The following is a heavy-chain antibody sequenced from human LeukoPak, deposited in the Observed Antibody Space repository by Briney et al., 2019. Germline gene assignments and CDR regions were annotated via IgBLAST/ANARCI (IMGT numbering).Heavy chain of an antibody. V-gene: IGHV1-46*01. J-gene: IGHJ5*02. CDR1: GYTFTSNY. D-gene: IGHD3-10*01. CDR2: ISPSGGST. Sequence: ASVKVSCKAFGYTFTSNYMHWVRQAPGQGPEWMGVISPSGGSTTYAQKFQGRVTITADKPTSTAYMELSSLRSEDTAVYYCARDVITMVRGERFDPWGQGTLVTVSS. CDR3: ARDVITMVRGERFDP.